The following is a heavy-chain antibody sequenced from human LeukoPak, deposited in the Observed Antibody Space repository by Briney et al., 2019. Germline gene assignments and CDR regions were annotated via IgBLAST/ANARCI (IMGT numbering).Heavy chain of an antibody. Sequence: GGSLRLSCAASGFTFSSYGMHWVRQAPGKGLEGVALISYDGSDKYYADSMKGRFTISRDNSKNTLYLQMSSLRAEDTAVYYCADILIGDGMDVWGKGTTVTVSS. D-gene: IGHD3-9*01. V-gene: IGHV3-30*03. CDR1: GFTFSSYG. J-gene: IGHJ6*04. CDR2: ISYDGSDK. CDR3: ADILIGDGMDV.